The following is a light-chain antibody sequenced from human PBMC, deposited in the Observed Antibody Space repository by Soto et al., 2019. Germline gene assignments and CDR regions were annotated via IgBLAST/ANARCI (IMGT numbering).Light chain of an antibody. Sequence: QSVLTQPRSVSGSPGQSVTISCTGTSSNVGGYNYVSWYQQHPGKVPKLLIYDVSKRPSGVPDRFSGSKSGNTASLTISGLQAEDEADYYCCSYEGIYTSYVFG. CDR1: SSNVGGYNY. V-gene: IGLV2-11*01. CDR3: CSYEGIYTSYV. J-gene: IGLJ1*01. CDR2: DVS.